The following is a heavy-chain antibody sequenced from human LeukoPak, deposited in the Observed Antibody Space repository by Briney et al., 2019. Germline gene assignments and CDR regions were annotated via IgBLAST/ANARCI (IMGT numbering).Heavy chain of an antibody. CDR1: GFTFSSYA. Sequence: GGSLRLSCAASGFTFSSYAMHWVRQAPGKGLEYVSAISSNGGSTYYANSVKGRFTISRDNSKNTLYLQMGSLRAEDMAVYYCAGQRFLEWLNDYWGQGTLVTVSS. D-gene: IGHD3-3*01. J-gene: IGHJ4*02. V-gene: IGHV3-64*01. CDR2: ISSNGGST. CDR3: AGQRFLEWLNDY.